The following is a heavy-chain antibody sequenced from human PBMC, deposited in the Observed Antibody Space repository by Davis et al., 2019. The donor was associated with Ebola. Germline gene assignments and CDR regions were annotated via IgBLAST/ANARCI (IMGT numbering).Heavy chain of an antibody. V-gene: IGHV3-7*01. J-gene: IGHJ4*02. D-gene: IGHD3-3*01. CDR2: IKQDGSEK. Sequence: GESLNISCAASASISSSYWMSWVRQAPGKGLEWVVNIKQDGSEKYYVESVKGRFTISRDNAKNSLYLQMNSLRAEDTAVYYCARRGASGWSPFDYWGQGTLVTVSS. CDR3: ARRGASGWSPFDY. CDR1: ASISSSYW.